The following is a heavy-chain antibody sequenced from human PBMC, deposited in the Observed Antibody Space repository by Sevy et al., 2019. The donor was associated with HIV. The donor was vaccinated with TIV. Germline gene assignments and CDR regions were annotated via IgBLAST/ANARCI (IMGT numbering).Heavy chain of an antibody. CDR2: ISGSGGST. CDR1: GFTFSSYA. Sequence: GGSLRLSCAASGFTFSSYAMSWVRQAPEKGLEWVSAISGSGGSTYYADSVKGRFTISRDNSKNTLYLQMNSLRAEDTAVYYCAKTPLYCSSTSCYQPFWGQGTLVTVSS. CDR3: AKTPLYCSSTSCYQPF. J-gene: IGHJ4*02. V-gene: IGHV3-23*01. D-gene: IGHD2-2*01.